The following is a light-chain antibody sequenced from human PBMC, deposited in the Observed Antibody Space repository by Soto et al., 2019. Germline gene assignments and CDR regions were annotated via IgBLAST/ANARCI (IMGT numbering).Light chain of an antibody. Sequence: DVQMTQSPSSLSASVGDRVTITCRASQDINSYLAWYQQKPGNAPKSLIYAASSLQTGVPSRFSGSVSGTDFTLTISNLQPEDSATYYCQQSNIYPLTFGGGTKVEIK. V-gene: IGKV1D-16*01. J-gene: IGKJ4*01. CDR3: QQSNIYPLT. CDR1: QDINSY. CDR2: AAS.